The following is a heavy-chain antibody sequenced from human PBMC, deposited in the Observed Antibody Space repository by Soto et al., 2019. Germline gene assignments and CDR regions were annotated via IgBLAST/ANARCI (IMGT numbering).Heavy chain of an antibody. J-gene: IGHJ6*02. CDR3: ARDPPSRYGDYVRYYYYGMDV. D-gene: IGHD4-17*01. V-gene: IGHV3-21*01. CDR2: ISSSSSYI. Sequence: GGSLRLSCAASGFTFSSYSMNWVRQAPGKGLEWVSSISSSSSYIYYADSVKGRFTISRDNAKNSLYLQMNSLRAEDTAVYYCARDPPSRYGDYVRYYYYGMDVWGQGTAVTVSS. CDR1: GFTFSSYS.